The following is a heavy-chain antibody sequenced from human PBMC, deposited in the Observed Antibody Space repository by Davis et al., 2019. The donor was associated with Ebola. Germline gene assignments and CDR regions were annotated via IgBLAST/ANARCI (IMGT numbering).Heavy chain of an antibody. D-gene: IGHD3-16*02. Sequence: SETLSLTCAVYGGSFSGYYWSWIRQPPGKGLEWIGEINHSGSTNYNPSLKSRVTISVDTSKNQFSLKLSSVTAADTAVYYCAGEPSYIWGSYRYRRWFDPWGQGTLVTVSS. CDR2: INHSGST. J-gene: IGHJ5*02. CDR3: AGEPSYIWGSYRYRRWFDP. CDR1: GGSFSGYY. V-gene: IGHV4-34*01.